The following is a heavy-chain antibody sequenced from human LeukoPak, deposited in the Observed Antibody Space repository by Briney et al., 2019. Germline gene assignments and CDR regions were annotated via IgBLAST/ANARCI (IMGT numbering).Heavy chain of an antibody. J-gene: IGHJ6*02. D-gene: IGHD6-6*01. Sequence: GGSLRLSCAASGFTFSSYWMSWVRQAPGKGLEWVANIKQDGSERYYVDSVKGRFTTSRDNAKSSLYLQMNSLRAEDTAVYYRARKAAPAMDVWGQGTTVTVSS. CDR2: IKQDGSER. CDR3: ARKAAPAMDV. CDR1: GFTFSSYW. V-gene: IGHV3-7*01.